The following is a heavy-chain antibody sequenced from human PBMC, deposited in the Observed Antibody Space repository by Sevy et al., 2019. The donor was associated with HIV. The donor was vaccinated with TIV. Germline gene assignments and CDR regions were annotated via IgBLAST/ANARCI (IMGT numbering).Heavy chain of an antibody. D-gene: IGHD5-12*01. J-gene: IGHJ4*02. Sequence: GGSLRLSCAASGFTFSNAWMSWVRHAPGKGLEWVGRIKSKTDGGTTDYAAPVKGRFTISRDDSKNTLYLQMNSLKTEDTAVYYCTTDLQGWLQSYYWGQGTLVTVSS. CDR3: TTDLQGWLQSYY. CDR1: GFTFSNAW. V-gene: IGHV3-15*01. CDR2: IKSKTDGGTT.